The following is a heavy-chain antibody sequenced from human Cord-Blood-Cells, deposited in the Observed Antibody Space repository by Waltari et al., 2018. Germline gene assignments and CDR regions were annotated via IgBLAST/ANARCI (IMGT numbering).Heavy chain of an antibody. D-gene: IGHD3-3*01. CDR3: TTGWLLYGTDFDY. Sequence: EVQLVESGGGLVKPGVSLRLSCAASGFTFSNAWMSWVRQAPGKGLEWVGRIKSKTDGGTTDYAAPVKGRFTISRDDSKNTLYLQMNSLKTEDTAVYYCTTGWLLYGTDFDYWGQGTLVTVSS. CDR2: IKSKTDGGTT. J-gene: IGHJ4*02. CDR1: GFTFSNAW. V-gene: IGHV3-15*01.